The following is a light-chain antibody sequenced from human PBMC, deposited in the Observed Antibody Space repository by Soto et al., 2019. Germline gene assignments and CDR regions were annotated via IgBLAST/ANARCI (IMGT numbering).Light chain of an antibody. Sequence: DIQMTQSPSSLSASVGDRVTITCRASQSISIYLNWYQQKPGKAPMLLIYAASSLQSGVTSRFRGGGSGTDFTLHISSLQPEDFATDYCQQSYTTPTFGGGTKVEIK. CDR1: QSISIY. J-gene: IGKJ4*01. V-gene: IGKV1-39*01. CDR3: QQSYTTPT. CDR2: AAS.